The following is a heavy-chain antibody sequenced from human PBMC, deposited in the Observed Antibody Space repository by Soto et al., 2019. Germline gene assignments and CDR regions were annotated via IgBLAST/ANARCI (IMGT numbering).Heavy chain of an antibody. J-gene: IGHJ6*03. V-gene: IGHV1-18*01. CDR2: ISAYNGNT. CDR1: GGTFSSYA. D-gene: IGHD3-10*01. CDR3: ARVVRYYYYYMAV. Sequence: ASVKVSCKASGGTFSSYAISWVRQAPGQGLEWMGWISAYNGNTNYAQKLQGRVTMTTDTSTSTAYMELRSLRSDDTAVYYCARVVRYYYYYMAVWGKRTTVTVSS.